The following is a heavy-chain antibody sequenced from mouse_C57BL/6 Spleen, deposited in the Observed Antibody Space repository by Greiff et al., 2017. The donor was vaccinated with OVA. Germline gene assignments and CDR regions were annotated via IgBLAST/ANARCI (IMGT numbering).Heavy chain of an antibody. J-gene: IGHJ4*01. CDR3: ARSKDEAMDY. Sequence: VQLQQPGAELVMPGASVKLSCKASGCTFTSYWMHWVKQRPGQGLEWIGEIDPSDSYTNYNQKFKGKSTLTVDKSSSTAYMQLSSLTSEDSAVYYCARSKDEAMDYWGQGTSVTVSS. CDR1: GCTFTSYW. CDR2: IDPSDSYT. V-gene: IGHV1-69*01.